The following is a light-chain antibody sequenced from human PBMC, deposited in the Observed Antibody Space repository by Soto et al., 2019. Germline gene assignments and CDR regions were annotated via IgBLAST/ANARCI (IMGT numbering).Light chain of an antibody. CDR2: DVS. J-gene: IGLJ2*01. CDR3: ISYTSSSTPYVV. Sequence: QSALTQPASVSGSPGQSITISCTGTSIDVGGYNYVSWYQQHPGKAPKLMIYDVSNRPSGVSNRFSGSKSGNTASLTISGLQAEDEAAYYCISYTSSSTPYVVFGGGTKLTVL. CDR1: SIDVGGYNY. V-gene: IGLV2-14*01.